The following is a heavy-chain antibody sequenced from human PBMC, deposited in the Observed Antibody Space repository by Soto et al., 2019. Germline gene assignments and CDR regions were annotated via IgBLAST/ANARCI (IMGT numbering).Heavy chain of an antibody. Sequence: SVKVSCQASGGTFSSYAISWVRQAPGQGLEWMGGIIPIFGTANYAQKFQGRVTITADKSTSTAYMELSSLRSQDTAVYYCARDRWGYYYGWGSYYPRNWFGPWGQGXLVTGS. CDR1: GGTFSSYA. CDR2: IIPIFGTA. D-gene: IGHD3-10*01. V-gene: IGHV1-69*06. J-gene: IGHJ5*02. CDR3: ARDRWGYYYGWGSYYPRNWFGP.